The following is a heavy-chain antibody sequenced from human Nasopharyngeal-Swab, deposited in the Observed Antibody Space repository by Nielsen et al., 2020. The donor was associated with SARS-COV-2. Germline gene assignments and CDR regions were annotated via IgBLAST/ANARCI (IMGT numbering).Heavy chain of an antibody. CDR3: ATPLGYSSSWYWVFDY. V-gene: IGHV7-4-1*02. CDR1: GGTFSSYA. CDR2: INTNTGNP. J-gene: IGHJ4*02. D-gene: IGHD6-13*01. Sequence: ASVKVSCKASGGTFSSYAISWVRQAPGQGLEWMGWINTNTGNPTYAQGFTGRFVFSLDTSVSTAYLQISSLKAEDTAVYYCATPLGYSSSWYWVFDYWGQGTLVTVSS.